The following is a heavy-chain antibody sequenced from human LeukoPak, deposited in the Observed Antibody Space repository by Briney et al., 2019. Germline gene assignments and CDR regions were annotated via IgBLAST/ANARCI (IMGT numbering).Heavy chain of an antibody. CDR1: GYSISSGYY. V-gene: IGHV4-38-2*02. CDR3: ARGSSSSSPYFDY. D-gene: IGHD6-6*01. Sequence: SETLSLTCTVSGYSISSGYYWGWIRQPPGKGLEWIESIYHSGSTYHNPSLKSRVTISMDTSKNQFSLKLRSVTAADTAVYYCARGSSSSSPYFDYWGQGTLVTVSS. CDR2: IYHSGST. J-gene: IGHJ4*02.